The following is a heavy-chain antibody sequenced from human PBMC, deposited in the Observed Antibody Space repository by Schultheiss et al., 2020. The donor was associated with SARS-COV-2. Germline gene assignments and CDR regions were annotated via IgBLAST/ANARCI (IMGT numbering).Heavy chain of an antibody. CDR3: TRDSASSGCFDP. CDR2: INSKARNYAT. J-gene: IGHJ5*02. D-gene: IGHD2-8*01. Sequence: GGSLRLSCVTSGFSFSGSGIYWVRQASGKGLEWVGRINSKARNYATTYAASVMGRFISSRDESRNTSYLQMNSLEIEDKAVYYCTRDSASSGCFDPWGQGTLVTVSS. CDR1: GFSFSGSG. V-gene: IGHV3-73*01.